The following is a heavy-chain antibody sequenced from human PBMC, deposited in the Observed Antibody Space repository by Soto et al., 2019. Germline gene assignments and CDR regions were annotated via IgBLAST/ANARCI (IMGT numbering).Heavy chain of an antibody. D-gene: IGHD2-15*01. Sequence: QVQLVESGGGVVQPGRSLRLSCAASGFTFSSYGMHWVRQAPVKGLEWVAVIWYDGSNKYYADSVKGRFTISRDNSKNTLYLQMNSLRAEDTAVYYCARDCSGGSCYWGQGTLVTVSS. CDR2: IWYDGSNK. V-gene: IGHV3-33*01. CDR3: ARDCSGGSCY. CDR1: GFTFSSYG. J-gene: IGHJ4*02.